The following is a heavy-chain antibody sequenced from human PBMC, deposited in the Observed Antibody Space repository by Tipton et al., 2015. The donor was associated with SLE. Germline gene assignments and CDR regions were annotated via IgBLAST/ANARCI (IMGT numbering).Heavy chain of an antibody. J-gene: IGHJ6*02. CDR2: ISDGGGT. V-gene: IGHV4-59*08. CDR1: GGSISSNY. D-gene: IGHD2-8*01. Sequence: TLSLTCSVSGGSISSNYWIWIRQPPGKGLEWIGYISDGGGTNHNPSLKSQVTISVDPAKNQFSLKLTSVTAADTAVYYCARGMLTWRGAIIGVDVWGQGTSVNVSS. CDR3: ARGMLTWRGAIIGVDV.